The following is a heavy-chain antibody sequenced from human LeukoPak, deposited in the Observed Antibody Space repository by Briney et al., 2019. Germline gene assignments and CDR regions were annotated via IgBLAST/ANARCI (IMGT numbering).Heavy chain of an antibody. CDR2: IYYSGST. CDR3: ARSSDGMDV. J-gene: IGHJ6*02. D-gene: IGHD6-6*01. CDR1: GGSFSNYY. Sequence: SETLSLTCTVSGGSFSNYYWSWIRQPPGKGLEWIGYIYYSGSTNYNPSLKSRVTISVDTSKNQFSLRLSSVTAADTAVYYCARSSDGMDVWGQGTTVTVSS. V-gene: IGHV4-59*01.